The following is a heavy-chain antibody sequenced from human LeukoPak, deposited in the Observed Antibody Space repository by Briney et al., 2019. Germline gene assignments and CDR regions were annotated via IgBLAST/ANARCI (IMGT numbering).Heavy chain of an antibody. D-gene: IGHD2-15*01. J-gene: IGHJ4*02. V-gene: IGHV4-39*01. Sequence: PSETLSLTCTVSGGSISSSSYYWGWIRQPPGKGLEWIGSIYYTGSTYYNPSLKSRVTISVDTPKNQFSLKLSSVTAADTAVYYFSSSNTVGGVVATQFYHWGQGTLVTVSS. CDR3: SSSNTVGGVVATQFYH. CDR1: GGSISSSSYY. CDR2: IYYTGST.